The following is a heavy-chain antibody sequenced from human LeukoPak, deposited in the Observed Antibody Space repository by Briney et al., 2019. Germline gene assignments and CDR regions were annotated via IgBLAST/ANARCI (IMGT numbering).Heavy chain of an antibody. V-gene: IGHV3-21*01. D-gene: IGHD3/OR15-3a*01. CDR3: ASGLGIRFFDY. J-gene: IGHJ4*02. CDR1: GFTFSSYS. Sequence: PGGSLRLSCAASGFTFSSYSMNWVRQTPGKGLEWVSSISSTGAYIYYADSVKGRFTISRDNAKGSLYLQMNILRVEDTAVYYCASGLGIRFFDYWGQGTLVTVSS. CDR2: ISSTGAYI.